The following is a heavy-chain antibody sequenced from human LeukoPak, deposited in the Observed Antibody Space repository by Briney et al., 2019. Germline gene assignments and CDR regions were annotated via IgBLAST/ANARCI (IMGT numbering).Heavy chain of an antibody. CDR2: INPNSGGT. J-gene: IGHJ4*02. CDR1: GYSFIDYY. Sequence: ASVKVSCKASGYSFIDYYIHWVRQAPGQGLEWMGWINPNSGGTNYAQKFQGRVTMTRDTSISTAYMELSRLRSDDTAVYYCASNDRGWYGYWGQGTLVTVSS. V-gene: IGHV1-2*02. CDR3: ASNDRGWYGY. D-gene: IGHD6-19*01.